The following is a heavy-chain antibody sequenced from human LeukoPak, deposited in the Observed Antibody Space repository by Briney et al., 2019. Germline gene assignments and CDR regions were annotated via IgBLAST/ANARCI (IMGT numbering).Heavy chain of an antibody. V-gene: IGHV3-21*01. CDR2: ISSSSNNI. CDR1: GFTFSSYS. CDR3: ARGAAGGTAFDY. J-gene: IGHJ4*02. D-gene: IGHD2-15*01. Sequence: PGGSRRLSCAASGFTFSSYSMNSVRQAPGKGLEWVSSISSSSNNIYSADSVQRRFTISRDNAKNSLYLQMNSLSGEDTAVYYCARGAAGGTAFDYWGEGSLVSVSS.